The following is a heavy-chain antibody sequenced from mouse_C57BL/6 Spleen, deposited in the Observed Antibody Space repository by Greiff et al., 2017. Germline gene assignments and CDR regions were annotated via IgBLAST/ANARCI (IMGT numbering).Heavy chain of an antibody. Sequence: QVQLQQPGAELVKPGASVKVSCKASGYTFTSYWMHWVKQRPGQGLEWIGRIHPSDSDTNYNQKFKGKATLTVDKSSSTAYMQLSSLTSEDSAVYYCAMGKGNVYWYFDVWGTGTTVTVSS. CDR1: GYTFTSYW. CDR2: IHPSDSDT. D-gene: IGHD2-1*01. CDR3: AMGKGNVYWYFDV. V-gene: IGHV1-74*01. J-gene: IGHJ1*03.